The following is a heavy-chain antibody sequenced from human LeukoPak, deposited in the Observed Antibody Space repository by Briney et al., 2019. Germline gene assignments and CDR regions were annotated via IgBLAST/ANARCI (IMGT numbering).Heavy chain of an antibody. CDR3: AKDGRSSGYYYYFDY. D-gene: IGHD3-22*01. Sequence: PSGGSLRLSCAASGFTFSSYAMSWVRQAPGKGLEWVSAISGSGGSTYYADSVKGRFTISRDNSKNTLYLQVNSLRAEDTAVYYCAKDGRSSGYYYYFDYWGQGTLVTVSS. V-gene: IGHV3-23*01. CDR1: GFTFSSYA. CDR2: ISGSGGST. J-gene: IGHJ4*02.